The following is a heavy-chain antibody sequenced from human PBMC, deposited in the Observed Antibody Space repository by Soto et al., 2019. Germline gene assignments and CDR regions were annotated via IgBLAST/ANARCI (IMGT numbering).Heavy chain of an antibody. V-gene: IGHV1-69*02. D-gene: IGHD3-10*01. CDR2: INPILSMS. CDR1: GDTFSFYS. Sequence: QVQLVQSGAEVKRPGSSVKVSCKASGDTFSFYSINWVRQAPGLGLEWMGRINPILSMSNYAQRFQGRVTMTADKSTTTAYMERSCLRSEDTAIYYCASSYGSGYRAFDYWGQGALVTVSS. CDR3: ASSYGSGYRAFDY. J-gene: IGHJ4*02.